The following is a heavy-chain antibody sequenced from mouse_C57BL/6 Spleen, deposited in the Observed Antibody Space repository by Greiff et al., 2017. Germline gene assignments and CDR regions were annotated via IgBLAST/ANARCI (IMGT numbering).Heavy chain of an antibody. V-gene: IGHV5-6*02. CDR2: ISSGGSYT. CDR3: AREKNGDYFDY. J-gene: IGHJ2*01. CDR1: GFTFSSYG. Sequence: DVKLQESGGDLVKPGGSLKLSCAASGFTFSSYGMSWVRQTPDKRLEWVATISSGGSYTYYPDSVKGRFTISRDNAKNTLYLQMSSLKSEDTAMYYCAREKNGDYFDYGGQGTTLTVSS.